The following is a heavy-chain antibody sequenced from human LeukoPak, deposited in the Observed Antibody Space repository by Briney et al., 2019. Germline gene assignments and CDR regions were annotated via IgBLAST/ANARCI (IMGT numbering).Heavy chain of an antibody. D-gene: IGHD3-9*01. CDR2: IYWDDDK. CDR1: GFSLSTSGVG. J-gene: IGHJ4*02. V-gene: IGHV2-5*02. CDR3: AHINYDILSVYYRGKGSYFDS. Sequence: ESGPTLVNPTQTLTLTCTFSGFSLSTSGVGVGWIRQPPGRALEWLALIYWDDDKRYSPSLKSRLTINKDTSKNQVVLSMTNMDPVDTGTYYCAHINYDILSVYYRGKGSYFDSWGQGTLVTVSS.